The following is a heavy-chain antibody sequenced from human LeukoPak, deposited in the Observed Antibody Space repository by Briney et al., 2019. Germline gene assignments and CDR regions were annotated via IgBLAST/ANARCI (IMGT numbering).Heavy chain of an antibody. CDR2: IYYSGST. CDR3: ARDLACCGGDCYSTHYWYFDL. J-gene: IGHJ2*01. V-gene: IGHV4-30-4*01. CDR1: GGSISSGNYY. D-gene: IGHD2-21*02. Sequence: PSETLSLTCTVSGGSISSGNYYWSWIRQPPGKGLEWIGSIYYSGSTYYNPSLKSRVTISVDTSKNQFSLKLSSVTASDTAVYYCARDLACCGGDCYSTHYWYFDLWGRGTLVTVSS.